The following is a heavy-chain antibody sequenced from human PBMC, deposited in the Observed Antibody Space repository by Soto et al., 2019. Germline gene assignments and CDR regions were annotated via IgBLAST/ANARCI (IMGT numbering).Heavy chain of an antibody. V-gene: IGHV3-21*06. Sequence: EVQLVESGGGLVKPGGSLRLSCAASGFTFSTYSMNWVRQAPGKGLEWVSSITTSSSDIYYADSVKGRFTISRDNAKNSRYLQMNRRRAEDTAVYYCARDKAGGLGGYYNGYGMDVWGQGTTVTVSS. D-gene: IGHD3-10*01. CDR2: ITTSSSDI. CDR1: GFTFSTYS. CDR3: ARDKAGGLGGYYNGYGMDV. J-gene: IGHJ6*02.